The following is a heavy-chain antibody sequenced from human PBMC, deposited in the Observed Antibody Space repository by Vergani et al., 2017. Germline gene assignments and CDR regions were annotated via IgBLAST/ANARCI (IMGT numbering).Heavy chain of an antibody. CDR2: IYHSGST. Sequence: QVQLQESGPGLVKPSETLSLTCAVSGYSISSGYYWGWIRQPPGKGLEWIGSIYHSGSTYYNPSLKSRVTISVDTSKNQFSLKLSSVTAADTAVYYCARLGIMITFGGVIADRPDYWGQGTLVTVSS. CDR1: GYSISSGYY. CDR3: ARLGIMITFGGVIADRPDY. V-gene: IGHV4-38-2*01. D-gene: IGHD3-16*02. J-gene: IGHJ4*02.